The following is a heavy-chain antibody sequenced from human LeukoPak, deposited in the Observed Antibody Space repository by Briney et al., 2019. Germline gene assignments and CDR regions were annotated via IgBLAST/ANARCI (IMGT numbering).Heavy chain of an antibody. CDR2: IYPGDSDT. J-gene: IGHJ4*02. Sequence: GESLKISCKGSGYNFTKYWIGWVRQMPGKGLEWMGIIYPGDSDTRYSPSLQGQVTISADKSINTAYLQWSSLKASDTAMYYCVLAGSGSYYFDYWGQGILVTVSS. CDR3: VLAGSGSYYFDY. CDR1: GYNFTKYW. D-gene: IGHD3-10*01. V-gene: IGHV5-51*01.